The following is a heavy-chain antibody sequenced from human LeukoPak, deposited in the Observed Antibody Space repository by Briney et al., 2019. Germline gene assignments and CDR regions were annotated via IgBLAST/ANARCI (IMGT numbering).Heavy chain of an antibody. CDR1: GFTSSSYE. V-gene: IGHV3-48*03. Sequence: GGSLRLSCAASGFTSSSYEMNWVRQAPGKGLEGVSYISSSGSTIYYADSVKGRFTISRDNAKNSLYLQMNSLRAEDTAVYYCARERAGYTHYYYYYMDVWGKGTTVTISS. CDR3: ARERAGYTHYYYYYMDV. D-gene: IGHD5-24*01. J-gene: IGHJ6*03. CDR2: ISSSGSTI.